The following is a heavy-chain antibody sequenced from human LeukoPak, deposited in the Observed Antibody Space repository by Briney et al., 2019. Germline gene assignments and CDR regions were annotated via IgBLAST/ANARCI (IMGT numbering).Heavy chain of an antibody. CDR1: GYTFTAYY. V-gene: IGHV1-2*02. D-gene: IGHD3-10*01. J-gene: IGHJ4*02. CDR3: ASYYYGSGSQTAIFDY. Sequence: ASVKVSCKASGYTFTAYYIHWVRQAPGQGLEWMGWINPNSGGTNYAQKFQGRVTMTRDTSISTAYMELSRLRSDDTAVYYCASYYYGSGSQTAIFDYWGQGTLVTVSS. CDR2: INPNSGGT.